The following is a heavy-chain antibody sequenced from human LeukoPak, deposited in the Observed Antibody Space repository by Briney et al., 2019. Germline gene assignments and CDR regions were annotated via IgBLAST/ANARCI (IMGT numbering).Heavy chain of an antibody. CDR1: GFTFSGSA. CDR2: VSGRDTST. Sequence: GGSLRLSCAASGFTFSGSAMHWVRQAPGKGLEWVSAVSGRDTSTYYTDSVKGRFTISRDNSKNTLYLQMNSLSAEDTAIYYCAKWGDYDVLTGYYDSDYWGQGTLVTVSS. D-gene: IGHD3-9*01. J-gene: IGHJ4*02. V-gene: IGHV3-23*01. CDR3: AKWGDYDVLTGYYDSDY.